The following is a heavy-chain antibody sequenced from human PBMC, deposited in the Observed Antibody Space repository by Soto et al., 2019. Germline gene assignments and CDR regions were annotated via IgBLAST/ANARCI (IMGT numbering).Heavy chain of an antibody. CDR3: ARVPTP. V-gene: IGHV4-30-2*01. Sequence: LSLTCTDSGGSISSGGYSWSWIRQPPGKGLEWIGYIYHSGSTYYNPSLKSRVTISVDRSKNQFSLKLNSMTAADTAVYYCARVPTPWGQGTLVTVSS. J-gene: IGHJ5*02. CDR1: GGSISSGGYS. CDR2: IYHSGST.